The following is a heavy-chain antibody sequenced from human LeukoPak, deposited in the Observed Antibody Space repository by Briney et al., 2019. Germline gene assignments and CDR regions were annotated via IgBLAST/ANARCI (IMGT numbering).Heavy chain of an antibody. D-gene: IGHD3-10*01. J-gene: IGHJ6*04. Sequence: PSETLTLTCAVSGYSLSSGYSWGWLRPPQGKGLEGSGIIFHSERTYCKPSLKRLDNMSVDTSKNQISLKLSSVTAADTAVYDYARASGSYGSGSYYYYGMDVWGKGTTVTVSS. V-gene: IGHV4-38-2*01. CDR2: IFHSERT. CDR1: GYSLSSGYS. CDR3: ARASGSYGSGSYYYYGMDV.